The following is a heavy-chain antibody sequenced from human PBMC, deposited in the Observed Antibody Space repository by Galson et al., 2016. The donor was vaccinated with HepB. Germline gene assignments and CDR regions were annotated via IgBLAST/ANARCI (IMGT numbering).Heavy chain of an antibody. CDR1: GFTFTRHS. J-gene: IGHJ4*02. CDR3: AIHSAPDQGGVFDL. D-gene: IGHD3-16*01. CDR2: ISSNGDTI. V-gene: IGHV3-48*01. Sequence: SLRLSCAASGFTFTRHSMNWVRQVPGKGLEWVTYISSNGDTIYYADSVKGRFSISRDIAKNSLYLQMNSLRIEDSAVYMCAIHSAPDQGGVFDLWGQGSLVIVST.